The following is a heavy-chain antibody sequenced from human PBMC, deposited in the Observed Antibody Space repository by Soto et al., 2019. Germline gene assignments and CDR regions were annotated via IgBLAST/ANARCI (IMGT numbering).Heavy chain of an antibody. V-gene: IGHV3-49*04. D-gene: IGHD3-16*01. CDR2: IRRNAYGGTT. Sequence: GGSLRLSCTTSGFTFGDYALSWVRQAPGKGLEWVGFIRRNAYGGTTDYAASVKGRFTISRDDSKSIAYLQMNSLSTEDTALYYCTRASSLDFDFWGQGTLVTVS. CDR1: GFTFGDYA. J-gene: IGHJ4*02. CDR3: TRASSLDFDF.